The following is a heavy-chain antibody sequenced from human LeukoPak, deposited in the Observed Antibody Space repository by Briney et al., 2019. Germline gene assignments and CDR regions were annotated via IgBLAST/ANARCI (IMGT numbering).Heavy chain of an antibody. CDR1: GFSFDDYG. J-gene: IGHJ5*02. CDR3: ARDRMGATSWFDP. D-gene: IGHD1-26*01. CDR2: ITWNADST. Sequence: PGGSLRISCTASGFSFDDYGMSWVRQAPGKGLEWVSGITWNADSTGYVDFVKGRFTVSRDNAKNSLYLQMDSLRAEDTALYYCARDRMGATSWFDPWGQGTLVTVSS. V-gene: IGHV3-20*04.